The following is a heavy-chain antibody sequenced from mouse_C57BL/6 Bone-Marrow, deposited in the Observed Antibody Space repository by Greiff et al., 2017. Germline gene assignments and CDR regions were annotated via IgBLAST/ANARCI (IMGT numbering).Heavy chain of an antibody. CDR1: GYSFTGYY. CDR2: IYPYNGVS. Sequence: EVKLMESGPELVKPGASVKISCKASGYSFTGYYMHWVKQSHGNILDWIGYIYPYNGVSSYNQKFKGKATLTVDKSSSTAYMELRSLTSEDSAVXYCARWSFWDYFDYWGQGTTLTVSS. CDR3: ARWSFWDYFDY. D-gene: IGHD4-1*01. J-gene: IGHJ2*01. V-gene: IGHV1-31*01.